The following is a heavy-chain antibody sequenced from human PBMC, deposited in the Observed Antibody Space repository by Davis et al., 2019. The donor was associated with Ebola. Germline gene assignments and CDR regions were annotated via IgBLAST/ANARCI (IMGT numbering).Heavy chain of an antibody. D-gene: IGHD2-2*01. CDR2: IYYSGST. CDR3: ATRYCSSTSCNRYFQH. Sequence: PSETLSLTCTVSGGSISRGGSYWSWVRQVPGKGLEWIGYIYYSGSTYYKPSLKSRVTISLDTSKNQFSLNLYSVTAADTAVYYCATRYCSSTSCNRYFQHWGQGTLVTVSS. J-gene: IGHJ1*01. V-gene: IGHV4-31*03. CDR1: GGSISRGGSY.